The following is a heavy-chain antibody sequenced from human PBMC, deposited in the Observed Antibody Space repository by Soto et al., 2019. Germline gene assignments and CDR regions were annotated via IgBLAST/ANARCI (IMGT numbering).Heavy chain of an antibody. CDR1: VYTFTSYG. V-gene: IGHV1-18*01. CDR2: ISAYNGNT. J-gene: IGHJ4*02. Sequence: ASVKVSCKASVYTFTSYGISWVRQAPGQGLEWMGWISAYNGNTNYAQKLQGRVTMTTDTSTSTAYMELRSLRSDDTAVYYCARDHLDWNYGVFDYWGQGTLVTVSS. D-gene: IGHD1-7*01. CDR3: ARDHLDWNYGVFDY.